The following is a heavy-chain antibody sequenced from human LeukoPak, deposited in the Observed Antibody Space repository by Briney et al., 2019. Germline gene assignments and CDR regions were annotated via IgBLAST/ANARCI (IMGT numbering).Heavy chain of an antibody. J-gene: IGHJ4*02. CDR1: GFTFSNYG. V-gene: IGHV3-23*01. CDR2: ISASGVGT. Sequence: GGSLTLSCAASGFTFSNYGMSWVRQAPGKGLEWVSAISASGVGTYYADSVKGRFTISRDNSKNMVYLQMNSLRADDTAVYYCVSYVWGSYRYPDHWGPGTLVTVSS. D-gene: IGHD3-16*02. CDR3: VSYVWGSYRYPDH.